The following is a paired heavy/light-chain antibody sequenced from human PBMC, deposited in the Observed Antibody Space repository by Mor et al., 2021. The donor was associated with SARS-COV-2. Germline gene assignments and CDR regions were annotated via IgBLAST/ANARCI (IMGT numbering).Light chain of an antibody. V-gene: IGKV1-5*03. Sequence: DIQMTQSPSTLSASVGDRVTITCRASQSLNNWLAWYQQRPGKAPKLLIYKASSLESGVPTRFSGSGSGTEFTLTISSLQPEDSATYYCQQYHMFWTFGQGTKVEIK. CDR1: QSLNNW. J-gene: IGKJ1*01. CDR3: QQYHMFWT. CDR2: KAS.
Heavy chain of an antibody. CDR3: AKARGTYQYSYYFDF. J-gene: IGHJ4*02. CDR2: IRGNGDHI. V-gene: IGHV3-23*01. D-gene: IGHD2-15*01. Sequence: EVQLLESGGDLVQPGGSLRLSCVVSGFTFRSNAMSWVRQAPGKGLEWVSSIRGNGDHIYYADSVKGRFIISRDNSKNTLSLQMNSLRVDDTAIYYCAKARGTYQYSYYFDFWGQGTLVSVSS. CDR1: GFTFRSNA.